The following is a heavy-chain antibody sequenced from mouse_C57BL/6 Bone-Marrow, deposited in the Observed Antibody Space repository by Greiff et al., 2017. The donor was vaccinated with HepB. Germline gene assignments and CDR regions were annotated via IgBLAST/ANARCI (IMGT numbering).Heavy chain of an antibody. CDR2: IYHRSGNT. V-gene: IGHV1-81*01. Sequence: VQLQQSGAELARPGASVKLSCKASGYTFTSYGISWVKQRTGQGLEWIGEIYHRSGNTYYNEKFKGKATLTADKSSSTAYMELRSLTSEDSAVYFCARGRWLLLAYWGQGTLVTVSA. D-gene: IGHD2-3*01. J-gene: IGHJ3*01. CDR3: ARGRWLLLAY. CDR1: GYTFTSYG.